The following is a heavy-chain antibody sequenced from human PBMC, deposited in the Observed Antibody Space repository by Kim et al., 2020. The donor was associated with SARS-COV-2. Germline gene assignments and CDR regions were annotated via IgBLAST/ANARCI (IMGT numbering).Heavy chain of an antibody. CDR3: ARERGASGSFRFDP. J-gene: IGHJ5*02. D-gene: IGHD1-26*01. V-gene: IGHV1-18*01. Sequence: AQKLQGRVTMTTDTSTSTAYMELRSLRSDDTAVYYCARERGASGSFRFDPWGQGTLVTVSS.